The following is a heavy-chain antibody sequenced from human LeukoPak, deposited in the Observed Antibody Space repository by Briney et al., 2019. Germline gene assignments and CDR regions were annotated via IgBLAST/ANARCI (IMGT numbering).Heavy chain of an antibody. CDR2: TYYSGSA. D-gene: IGHD5-24*01. Sequence: PSETLSLTCTVSGGSISSYYWSWLRQPPGKGLEWIGYTYYSGSANYNPSLKSRVTMSVDTSKNQFSLRLNSVTAADTAVYYCARGGSRDGYNRPLDYWGQGTLVTVSS. CDR1: GGSISSYY. CDR3: ARGGSRDGYNRPLDY. V-gene: IGHV4-59*01. J-gene: IGHJ4*02.